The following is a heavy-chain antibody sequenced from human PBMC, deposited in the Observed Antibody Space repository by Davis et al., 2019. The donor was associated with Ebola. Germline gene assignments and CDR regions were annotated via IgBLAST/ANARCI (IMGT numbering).Heavy chain of an antibody. D-gene: IGHD3-22*01. Sequence: SVKVSCKASGGTFNTYAISWVRQAPGQGLDWMGGIIPAFGIPKYAQKFQGRVTITADESTSTAYMELSSLRSEDTAVYYCARDRYSDGSGYFFEQSHWGQGTLVTVSS. J-gene: IGHJ4*02. CDR1: GGTFNTYA. CDR2: IIPAFGIP. CDR3: ARDRYSDGSGYFFEQSH. V-gene: IGHV1-69*13.